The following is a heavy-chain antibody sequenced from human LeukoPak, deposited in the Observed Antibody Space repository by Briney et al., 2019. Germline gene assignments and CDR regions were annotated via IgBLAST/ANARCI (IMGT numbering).Heavy chain of an antibody. CDR1: GFTFSSYW. CDR2: ISSSSSYI. CDR3: ARDRITIFGEEPQSFGGYYYYGMDV. J-gene: IGHJ6*02. V-gene: IGHV3-21*01. Sequence: PGGSLRLSCAASGFTFSSYWMSWVRQAPGKGLEWVSSISSSSSYIYYADSVKGRFTISRDNAKNSLYLQMNSLRAEDTAVYCCARDRITIFGEEPQSFGGYYYYGMDVWGQGTTVTVSS. D-gene: IGHD3-3*01.